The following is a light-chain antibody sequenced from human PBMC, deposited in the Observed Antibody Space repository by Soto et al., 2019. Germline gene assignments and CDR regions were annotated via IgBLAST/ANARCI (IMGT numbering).Light chain of an antibody. J-gene: IGKJ1*01. CDR3: QQYNSYLWT. CDR2: EAS. Sequence: DIQMTQSPSTVSASVGDRVTITCRASQTFGRWLAWFQQKPGKAPKLLIYEASNLQSGVPSRFRGSGSGTEFTLTISNLQPHHFATYYCQQYNSYLWTFGQGTKVEIK. CDR1: QTFGRW. V-gene: IGKV1-5*03.